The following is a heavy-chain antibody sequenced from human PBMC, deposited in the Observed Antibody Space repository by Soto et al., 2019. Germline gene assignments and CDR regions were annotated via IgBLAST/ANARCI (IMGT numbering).Heavy chain of an antibody. D-gene: IGHD3-22*01. V-gene: IGHV1-2*02. Sequence: GXSVNDSFQGSLYTPPCHVFHGVRQAPGQGVEWMGWINPNSGGTNYAQKFQGRVTMTRDTSISTADMELSRLRSDDTAVFYCARERGARTMIFDGFDIWGQGTMVTVSS. CDR1: LYTPPCHV. CDR2: INPNSGGT. J-gene: IGHJ3*02. CDR3: ARERGARTMIFDGFDI.